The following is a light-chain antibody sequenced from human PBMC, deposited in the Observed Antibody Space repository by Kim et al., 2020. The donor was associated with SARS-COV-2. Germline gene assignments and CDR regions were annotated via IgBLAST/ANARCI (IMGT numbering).Light chain of an antibody. J-gene: IGLJ3*02. V-gene: IGLV3-21*04. CDR2: YDT. Sequence: SYELTQPPSVSEAPGKTATLTCGGDDIGTKSVHWYQQKPGQAPVLVIYYDTDRPSGIPERFSASNSGNTATLTVSRVEAGDEADYYCQVWDSGSDLWVFGGGTQLTV. CDR1: DIGTKS. CDR3: QVWDSGSDLWV.